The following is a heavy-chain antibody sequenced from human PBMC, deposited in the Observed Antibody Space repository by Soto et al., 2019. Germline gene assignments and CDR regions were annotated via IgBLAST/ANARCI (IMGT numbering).Heavy chain of an antibody. J-gene: IGHJ6*03. CDR3: ARGGSRCSSTSCYGKYYYYMDV. CDR2: ISAYNGNT. CDR1: GYTFTSYG. Sequence: ASVKVSCKASGYTFTSYGISWVRQAPGQGLEWMGWISAYNGNTKYAPKLQGRVTITTDTSASTAYMELSSLRSEDTAVYYCARGGSRCSSTSCYGKYYYYMDVWGKGTTVTVSS. D-gene: IGHD2-2*01. V-gene: IGHV1-18*01.